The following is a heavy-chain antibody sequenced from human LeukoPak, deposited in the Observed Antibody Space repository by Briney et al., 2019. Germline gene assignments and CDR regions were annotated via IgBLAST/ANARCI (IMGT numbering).Heavy chain of an antibody. CDR3: ARASCSSTSCHAYYYYYMDV. CDR1: GGTFSSYA. Sequence: RASVKVSCKASGGTFSSYAISWVRQAPGQGLEWMGGIIPIFGTANYAQKFQGRVTITADESTSTAYMELSSLRSEDTAVCYCARASCSSTSCHAYYYYYMDVWGKGTTVTVSS. D-gene: IGHD2-2*01. J-gene: IGHJ6*03. V-gene: IGHV1-69*13. CDR2: IIPIFGTA.